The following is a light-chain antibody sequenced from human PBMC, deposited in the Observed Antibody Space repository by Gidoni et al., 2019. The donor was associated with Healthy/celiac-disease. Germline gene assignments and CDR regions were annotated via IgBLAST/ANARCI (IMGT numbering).Light chain of an antibody. J-gene: IGKJ2*01. V-gene: IGKV1-39*01. Sequence: DIPVTQSPTSLSASVGDRVTITCRASQSISSYLNWYQQKPGKAPKLLIYAASSLQSGVPSRFSGSGSGTDFTLTISSLQPEDFATYYCQQNYSTPLTFGQGTKLGIK. CDR2: AAS. CDR1: QSISSY. CDR3: QQNYSTPLT.